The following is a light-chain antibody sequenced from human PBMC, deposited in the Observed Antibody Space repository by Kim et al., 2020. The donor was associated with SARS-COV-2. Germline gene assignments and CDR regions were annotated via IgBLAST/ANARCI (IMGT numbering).Light chain of an antibody. J-gene: IGLJ3*02. Sequence: NFMLTQPHSVSESPGKTVTISCTRSSGSIASKYVQWYQQRPGSAPTTVIYENNQRPSGIPDRFSGSIDTSSNSASLTISGLETEDAADYYFQSYDVSTVVFGGGTQLNVL. V-gene: IGLV6-57*04. CDR1: SGSIASKY. CDR3: QSYDVSTVV. CDR2: ENN.